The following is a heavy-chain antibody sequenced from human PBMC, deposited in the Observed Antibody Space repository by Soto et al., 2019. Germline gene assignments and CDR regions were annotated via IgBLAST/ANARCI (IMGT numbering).Heavy chain of an antibody. V-gene: IGHV3-30*18. CDR2: ISYDGSNK. D-gene: IGHD6-19*01. Sequence: GGSLRLSCAASGFTFSSYGMHWVRQAPGKGLGWVAVISYDGSNKYYADSVKGRFTISRDNSKNTLYLQMNSLRAEDTAVYYCAKAASSGWPDYWGQGTLVTVSS. J-gene: IGHJ4*02. CDR1: GFTFSSYG. CDR3: AKAASSGWPDY.